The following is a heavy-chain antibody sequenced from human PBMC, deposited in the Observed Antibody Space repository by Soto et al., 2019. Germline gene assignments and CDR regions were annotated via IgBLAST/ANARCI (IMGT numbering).Heavy chain of an antibody. CDR1: GYSFRTYW. CDR2: IYPGDSNT. Sequence: GAALKISCEGCGYSFRTYWIAWGRQMPGKGLEWMGIIYPGDSNTSYSPSFQGQVTFSADKSITTAYLQWSSLTASDTAIYYCARQDYSSACCGYRGQGTLVTVSS. J-gene: IGHJ4*02. CDR3: ARQDYSSACCGY. D-gene: IGHD6-19*01. V-gene: IGHV5-51*01.